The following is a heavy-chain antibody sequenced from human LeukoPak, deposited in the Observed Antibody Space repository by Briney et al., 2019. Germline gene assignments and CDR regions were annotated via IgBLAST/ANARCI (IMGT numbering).Heavy chain of an antibody. J-gene: IGHJ4*02. V-gene: IGHV3-66*04. CDR3: ARHDYLES. CDR2: IYSGGSS. CDR1: GFTVSANY. Sequence: GGSLRLSCAASGFTVSANYLTWVRQAPGKGLEWVSIIYSGGSSNYADPVNGRFTVSRDTSKNTVYLQMNSLRAEDTAVYYCARHDYLESWGQGTLVTVSS.